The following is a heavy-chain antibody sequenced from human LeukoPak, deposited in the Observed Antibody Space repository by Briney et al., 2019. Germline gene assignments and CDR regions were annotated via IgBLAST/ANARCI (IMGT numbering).Heavy chain of an antibody. D-gene: IGHD2-15*01. V-gene: IGHV3-23*01. CDR3: AKGRGYCTGGSCYSDY. CDR2: ISGSDGST. Sequence: GGSLRLSCTASGFTFSNYAMSWIRQAPGKGLEWVSTISGSDGSTYYADSVKGRFTISRDNSKNTLYLQVNSLRVEDTAIYYCAKGRGYCTGGSCYSDYWGQGTLVTVSS. J-gene: IGHJ4*02. CDR1: GFTFSNYA.